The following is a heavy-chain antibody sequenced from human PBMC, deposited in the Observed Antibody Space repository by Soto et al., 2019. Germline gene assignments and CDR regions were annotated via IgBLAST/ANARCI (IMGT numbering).Heavy chain of an antibody. D-gene: IGHD3-10*01. CDR2: IYYSGNT. J-gene: IGHJ4*02. CDR3: ARWARGVRYYYFDY. CDR1: GGSISGYY. V-gene: IGHV4-59*01. Sequence: SETVSLTCTVSGGSISGYYWSWIRQPPGKGLEWIGYIYYSGNTNYNPSLKSRVTISVDTSKNQFSRKLSSVTAADTAVYNCARWARGVRYYYFDYWGQGTLVTVSS.